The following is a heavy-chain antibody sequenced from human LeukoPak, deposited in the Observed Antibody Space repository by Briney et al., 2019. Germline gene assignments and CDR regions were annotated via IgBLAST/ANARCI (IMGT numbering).Heavy chain of an antibody. D-gene: IGHD2-2*01. Sequence: PGGSLRLSCAASGFTLSSHPMSWVRQAPGKGLEWVSSISSSGGRTDYGDSVKGRLTISRDNSKNTVFLQMNSLRAEDTAVYYCARDRWGGYCSSTICDAFDIWGQGTMVTVSS. J-gene: IGHJ3*02. CDR1: GFTLSSHP. CDR3: ARDRWGGYCSSTICDAFDI. CDR2: ISSSGGRT. V-gene: IGHV3-23*01.